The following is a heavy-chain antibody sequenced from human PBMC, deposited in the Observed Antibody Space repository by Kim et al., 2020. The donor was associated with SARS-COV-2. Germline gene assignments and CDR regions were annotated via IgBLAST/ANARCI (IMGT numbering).Heavy chain of an antibody. V-gene: IGHV3-23*01. D-gene: IGHD3-10*01. Sequence: GRSLRLSCAASGFTFSTYAMSWVRQAPGKGLEWVSGIGGSGDSTYYADSVKGRFTISRDNSKNTLYLQMNSLRAEDTAVYYCANCRSPMVRGVLHYWGQGTLVTVSS. CDR3: ANCRSPMVRGVLHY. CDR2: IGGSGDST. CDR1: GFTFSTYA. J-gene: IGHJ4*02.